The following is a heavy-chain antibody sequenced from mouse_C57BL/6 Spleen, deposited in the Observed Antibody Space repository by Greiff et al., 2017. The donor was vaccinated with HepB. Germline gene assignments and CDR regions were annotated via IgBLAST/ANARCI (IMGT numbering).Heavy chain of an antibody. CDR2: IDPSDSDT. CDR1: GYTFTSYW. Sequence: QVQLQQPGAELVMPGASVKLSCKASGYTFTSYWMHWVKQRPGQGLEWIGEIDPSDSDTNYNQKFKGKSTLTVDKSSSTAYMQLSSLTSEDSAVYYCARYYYGSSFWYFDVWGTGTTVTVSS. D-gene: IGHD1-1*01. J-gene: IGHJ1*03. CDR3: ARYYYGSSFWYFDV. V-gene: IGHV1-69*01.